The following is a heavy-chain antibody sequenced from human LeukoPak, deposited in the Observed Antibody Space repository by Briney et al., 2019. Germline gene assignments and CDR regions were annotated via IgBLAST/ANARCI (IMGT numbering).Heavy chain of an antibody. CDR2: ISYNGRGT. V-gene: IGHV3-64*01. Sequence: GGTLRLSCAVSGFTFSGYAMRWVRQAPGKGLEYVSAISYNGRGTHYAHSVKGRSTISRDSSKNTLYILIGILTPETMGIYFVARGGSTIFGALFDYWGQGALVTVSS. D-gene: IGHD3-3*01. J-gene: IGHJ4*02. CDR3: ARGGSTIFGALFDY. CDR1: GFTFSGYA.